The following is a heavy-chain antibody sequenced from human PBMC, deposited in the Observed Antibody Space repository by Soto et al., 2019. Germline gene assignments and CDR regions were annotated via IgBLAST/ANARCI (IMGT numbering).Heavy chain of an antibody. D-gene: IGHD2-21*02. J-gene: IGHJ6*02. V-gene: IGHV1-69*13. CDR1: GGTFSGYA. CDR2: IIPIFGTA. Sequence: SVKVSCKASGGTFSGYAISWVRQAPGQGLEWMGGIIPIFGTANYAQKFQGRVTITADESTSTAYMELSSLRSEDTAVYYCARNVVVTAIRSLGYYYYGMDVWGQGTTVTVSS. CDR3: ARNVVVTAIRSLGYYYYGMDV.